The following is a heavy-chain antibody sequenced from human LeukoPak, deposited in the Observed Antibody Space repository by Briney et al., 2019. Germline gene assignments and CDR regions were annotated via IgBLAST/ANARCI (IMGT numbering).Heavy chain of an antibody. CDR2: ISTSSTTI. CDR3: ARGWELLGGVTDY. CDR1: GFTFSIYS. D-gene: IGHD1-26*01. J-gene: IGHJ4*02. V-gene: IGHV3-48*01. Sequence: GGSLRLSCASSGFTFSIYSMNWVRQPPGKGLWCGSYISTSSTTIYYADSVKVRFTISRDDAKNSLYLQMNTVTAEDTAVYYCARGWELLGGVTDYWGQGTLVTVSS.